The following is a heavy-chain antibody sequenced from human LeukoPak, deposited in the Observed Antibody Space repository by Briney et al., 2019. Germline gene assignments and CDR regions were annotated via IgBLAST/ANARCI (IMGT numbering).Heavy chain of an antibody. V-gene: IGHV3-7*03. CDR3: ARSSYSSSSSV. CDR1: GFTLSGFW. J-gene: IGHJ3*01. CDR2: INLDGREG. Sequence: PGGSLRLSCAVSGFTLSGFWMSWSRQAPGKGLEWVASINLDGREGYYADVVKGRFTISRDNAKNSLYLQINSLRAEDTAVYYCARSSYSSSSSVWGQGTMVTVSS. D-gene: IGHD6-6*01.